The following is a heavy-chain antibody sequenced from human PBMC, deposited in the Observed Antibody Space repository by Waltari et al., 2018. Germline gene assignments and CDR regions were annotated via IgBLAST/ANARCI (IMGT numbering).Heavy chain of an antibody. CDR2: IYYSGST. J-gene: IGHJ3*02. Sequence: QLQLQESGPGLVKPSETLSLTCTVSGGSISRSSYYWGWIRQPPGKGLEWIGSIYYSGSTYYNPSLKSGVTISVDTSKNQFSLKLSSVTAADTAVYYCARRYIQGNDAFDIWGQGTMVTVSS. D-gene: IGHD5-12*01. V-gene: IGHV4-39*01. CDR3: ARRYIQGNDAFDI. CDR1: GGSISRSSYY.